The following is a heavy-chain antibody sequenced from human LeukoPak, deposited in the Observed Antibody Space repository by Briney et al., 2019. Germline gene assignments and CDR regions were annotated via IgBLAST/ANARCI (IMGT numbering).Heavy chain of an antibody. CDR3: AKSPSPRDSSGYYYRY. Sequence: GGSLRLSCATSGFTFSSCGMHWVRQAPGKGLEWVAVITYDGDTTYFEDSVKGRFTISRDTSKSTLYLQMNSLGAEDTAVYYCAKSPSPRDSSGYYYRYWGQGTLVTVSS. J-gene: IGHJ4*02. V-gene: IGHV3-30*18. CDR2: ITYDGDTT. CDR1: GFTFSSCG. D-gene: IGHD3-22*01.